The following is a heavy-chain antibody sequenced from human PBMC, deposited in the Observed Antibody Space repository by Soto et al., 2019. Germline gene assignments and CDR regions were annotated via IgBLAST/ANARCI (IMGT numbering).Heavy chain of an antibody. D-gene: IGHD4-4*01. V-gene: IGHV1-46*01. Sequence: ASVKVSCKASGYTFTSYGISWARQAPGQGLEWMGIINPSGGSTSYAQKFQGRVTMTRDTSTSTVYMELSSLRSEDTAVYYCARANSNYYYYYGMDVWGQGTTVTVSS. CDR3: ARANSNYYYYYGMDV. CDR2: INPSGGST. CDR1: GYTFTSYG. J-gene: IGHJ6*02.